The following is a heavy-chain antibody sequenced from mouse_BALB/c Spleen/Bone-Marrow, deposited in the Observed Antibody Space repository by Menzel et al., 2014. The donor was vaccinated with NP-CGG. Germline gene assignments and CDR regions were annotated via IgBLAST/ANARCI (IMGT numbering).Heavy chain of an antibody. CDR2: IWGGGTT. CDR3: ASLYYVYDRLAY. J-gene: IGHJ3*01. CDR1: GFSLSSYS. D-gene: IGHD2-2*01. Sequence: QVQLQQSGPGLVAPSQSLSITCTVSGFSLSSYSVHWVRQPPGKGLEWLGMIWGGGTTDYNSALKSRLSISKDNSKSXFFLKMTSLQTDDTAMYYCASLYYVYDRLAYWGQGTLV. V-gene: IGHV2-6-4*01.